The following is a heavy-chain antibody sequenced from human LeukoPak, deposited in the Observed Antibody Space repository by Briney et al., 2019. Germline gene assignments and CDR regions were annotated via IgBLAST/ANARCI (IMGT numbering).Heavy chain of an antibody. CDR3: ARDSRIAARPSMFDY. V-gene: IGHV3-48*01. CDR1: GFTFSSYS. D-gene: IGHD6-6*01. J-gene: IGHJ4*02. Sequence: GGSLRLSCAASGFTFSSYSMNWVRQAPGKGLEWVSYIGSSSSTIYYADSVKGRFTISRDNAKNSLYLQMNSLRAEDTAVYYCARDSRIAARPSMFDYWGQGTLVTVSS. CDR2: IGSSSSTI.